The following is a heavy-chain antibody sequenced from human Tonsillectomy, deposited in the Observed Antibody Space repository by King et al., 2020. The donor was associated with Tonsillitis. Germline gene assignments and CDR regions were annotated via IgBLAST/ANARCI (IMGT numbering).Heavy chain of an antibody. D-gene: IGHD3-3*01. CDR2: IYYIGNT. CDR3: ARFITIFGVVISYYFDY. V-gene: IGHV4-61*01. CDR1: GDSVSRGNYY. Sequence: QLQESGPGLVKPSETLSLTCTVSGDSVSRGNYYWSWIRQPPGKGLEYIGYIYYIGNTDYNPPLKSRVTISVDTSKNQFSLKLSSVTAADTAVYYCARFITIFGVVISYYFDYWGQGTLVTVSS. J-gene: IGHJ4*02.